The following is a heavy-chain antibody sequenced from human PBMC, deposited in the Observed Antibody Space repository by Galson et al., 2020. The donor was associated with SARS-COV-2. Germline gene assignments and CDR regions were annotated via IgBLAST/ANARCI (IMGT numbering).Heavy chain of an antibody. CDR2: IYHSGST. J-gene: IGHJ4*02. CDR1: GGSISSGGYS. D-gene: IGHD2-2*01. Sequence: TCAVSGGSISSGGYSWSWIRQPPGKGLVWIGHIYHSGSTYYNPSLKSRVTISVDRPKNHFSLKLSSVTAAYTAVYYCARFTRYCSSTSCPTVFDYWGQGTLVTVSS. V-gene: IGHV4-30-2*01. CDR3: ARFTRYCSSTSCPTVFDY.